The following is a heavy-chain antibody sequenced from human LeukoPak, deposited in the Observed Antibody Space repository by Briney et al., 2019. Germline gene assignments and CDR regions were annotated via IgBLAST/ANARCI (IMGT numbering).Heavy chain of an antibody. D-gene: IGHD3-22*01. CDR2: IYTSGST. J-gene: IGHJ4*02. Sequence: SSETLSLTCTVSGGSISSGSYYWSWIRRPAGKGLEWIGRIYTSGSTNYNPSLKSRVTISVDTSKNQFSLKLSSVTAADTAVYYCARDSYYYDSSGLRPYYFDYWGQGTLVTVSS. CDR1: GGSISSGSYY. CDR3: ARDSYYYDSSGLRPYYFDY. V-gene: IGHV4-61*02.